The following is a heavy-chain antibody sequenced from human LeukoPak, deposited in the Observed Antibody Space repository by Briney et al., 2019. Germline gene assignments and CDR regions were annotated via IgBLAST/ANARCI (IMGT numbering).Heavy chain of an antibody. V-gene: IGHV1-2*02. J-gene: IGHJ4*02. Sequence: ASVKVSCEASGYTFTGYYMHWVRQAPGQGLEWMGWINPNSGGTNYAQKFQGRVTMTRDTSISTAYMELSRLRSDDTAVYYCARASHARYYYDSSGFGDFDYWGQGTLVTVSS. D-gene: IGHD3-22*01. CDR1: GYTFTGYY. CDR2: INPNSGGT. CDR3: ARASHARYYYDSSGFGDFDY.